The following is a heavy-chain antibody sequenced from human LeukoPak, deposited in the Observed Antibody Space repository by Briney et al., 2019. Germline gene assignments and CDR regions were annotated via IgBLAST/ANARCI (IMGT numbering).Heavy chain of an antibody. J-gene: IGHJ5*02. CDR1: GYTFTSYG. D-gene: IGHD5-24*01. V-gene: IGHV1-46*01. Sequence: ASVKVSCKASGYTFTSYGISWVRQAPGQGPEWMGVISPSGGSTTYAQKFQGRVTLTRDMSTSTDYLELSSLRSEDTAVYYCARDNSVRDEAWWFNPWGQGTLATVSS. CDR3: ARDNSVRDEAWWFNP. CDR2: ISPSGGST.